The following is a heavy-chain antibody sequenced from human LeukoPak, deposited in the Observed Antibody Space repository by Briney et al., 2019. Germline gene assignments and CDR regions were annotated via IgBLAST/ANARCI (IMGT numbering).Heavy chain of an antibody. D-gene: IGHD6-13*01. CDR3: AKDRLAAAASYYFDY. CDR2: IRYDGSNK. CDR1: GFTFGDYA. J-gene: IGHJ4*02. Sequence: GGSLRLSCAASGFTFGDYAMHWVRQAPGKGLEWVAFIRYDGSNKYYADSVKGRFTISRDNSKNTLYLQMNSLRAEDTAVYYCAKDRLAAAASYYFDYWGQGTLVTVSS. V-gene: IGHV3-30*02.